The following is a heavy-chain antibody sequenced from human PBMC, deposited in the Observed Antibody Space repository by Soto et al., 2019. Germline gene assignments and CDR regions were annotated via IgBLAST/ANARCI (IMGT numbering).Heavy chain of an antibody. CDR1: GFTFSTYT. V-gene: IGHV3-23*01. CDR3: AKDRVPDSRWNFDY. J-gene: IGHJ4*02. D-gene: IGHD1-1*01. Sequence: EVQLLESGGGLVQPGGSLRLSCSGPGFTFSTYTMNWVRQAPGKGLEWVSGIYGNGRETFYGDSMRGRVTISRDNSKSTLFLQMNPLRPEDTAVYYCAKDRVPDSRWNFDYWGQGTLVTVSS. CDR2: IYGNGRET.